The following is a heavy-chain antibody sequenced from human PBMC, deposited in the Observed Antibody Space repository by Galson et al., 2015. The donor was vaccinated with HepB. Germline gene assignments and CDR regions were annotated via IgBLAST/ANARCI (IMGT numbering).Heavy chain of an antibody. D-gene: IGHD1-26*01. V-gene: IGHV6-1*01. CDR3: ARDPLGREDAFDV. J-gene: IGHJ3*01. Sequence: CAISGDSVSSRSAAWSWLRQSPSRGLEWLGRTYYRSRWFNDYAVSVKSRITINTDTSKNQFSLQLNSVTPEDTAVYYCARDPLGREDAFDVWGQGTTVIVSA. CDR2: TYYRSRWFN. CDR1: GDSVSSRSAA.